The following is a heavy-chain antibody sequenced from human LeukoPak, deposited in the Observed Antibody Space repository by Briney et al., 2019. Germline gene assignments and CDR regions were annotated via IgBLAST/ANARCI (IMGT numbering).Heavy chain of an antibody. CDR1: GGSISSGGYY. V-gene: IGHV4-30-2*01. J-gene: IGHJ3*02. CDR3: ARHRRVGDSSGWYRLKNAFDI. CDR2: IYHSGST. Sequence: SETLSLTCTVSGGSISSGGYYWSWIRQPPGKGLEWIGYIYHSGSTYYNPSLKSRVTISVDRSKNQFSLKLSSVTAADTAVYYCARHRRVGDSSGWYRLKNAFDIWGQGTMVTVSS. D-gene: IGHD6-19*01.